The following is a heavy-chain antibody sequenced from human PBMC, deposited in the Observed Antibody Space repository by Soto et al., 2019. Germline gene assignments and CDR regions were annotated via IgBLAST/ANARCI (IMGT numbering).Heavy chain of an antibody. CDR3: ARGVVPAARNWFDP. Sequence: PSETLSLTCTVSGGSISSYYWSWIRQPPGKGLEWIGYTYYSGSTNYNSSLKSRVTISVDTSKNQFSLKPSSVTAADTAVYYCARGVVPAARNWFDPWGQGTLVTVSS. V-gene: IGHV4-59*01. CDR1: GGSISSYY. D-gene: IGHD2-2*01. J-gene: IGHJ5*02. CDR2: TYYSGST.